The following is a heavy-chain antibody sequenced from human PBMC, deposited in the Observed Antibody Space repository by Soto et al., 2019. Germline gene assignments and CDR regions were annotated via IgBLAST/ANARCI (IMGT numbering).Heavy chain of an antibody. CDR3: AIEITAYWYFDL. J-gene: IGHJ2*01. V-gene: IGHV1-8*01. D-gene: IGHD3-16*01. Sequence: QVQLVQSGAEVQKPGASVKVSCKASGYTFTSYDINWVRQATGQGLEWMGWMNPNSGNTGYAQKFQGRVTMTRNTAISTAYMELSSLMSDDTAVYYCAIEITAYWYFDLWGRGTLVTVSS. CDR1: GYTFTSYD. CDR2: MNPNSGNT.